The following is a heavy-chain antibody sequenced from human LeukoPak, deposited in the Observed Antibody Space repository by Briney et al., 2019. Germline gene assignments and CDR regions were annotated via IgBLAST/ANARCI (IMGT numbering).Heavy chain of an antibody. CDR2: ISAYNGNT. CDR1: GYTFTGYY. CDR3: ARDIGSYLSVANY. J-gene: IGHJ4*02. Sequence: GASVKVSCKASGYTFTGYYMHWVRQAPGQGLEWMGWISAYNGNTNYAQKLQGRVTMTTDTSTSTAYMKLRSLRSDDTAVYYCARDIGSYLSVANYWGQGTLVTVSS. V-gene: IGHV1-18*04. D-gene: IGHD1-26*01.